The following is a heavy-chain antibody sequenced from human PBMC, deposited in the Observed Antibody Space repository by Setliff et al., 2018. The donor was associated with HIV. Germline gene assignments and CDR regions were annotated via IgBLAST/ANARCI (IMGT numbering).Heavy chain of an antibody. CDR2: ITSGSTYV. D-gene: IGHD7-27*01. Sequence: GGSLRLSCAASGLTFSSYAMSWVRQAPGKGLEWVSSITSGSTYVNYADSVKGRFSISRDNSKNSLYLQMISLRAEDTALYYCARQGNWEFDYWGQGTLVTVSS. J-gene: IGHJ4*02. CDR3: ARQGNWEFDY. CDR1: GLTFSSYA. V-gene: IGHV3-21*01.